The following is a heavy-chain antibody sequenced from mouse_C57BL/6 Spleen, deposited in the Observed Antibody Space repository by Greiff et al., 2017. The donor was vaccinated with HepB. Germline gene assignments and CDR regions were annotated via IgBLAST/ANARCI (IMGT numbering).Heavy chain of an antibody. J-gene: IGHJ4*01. Sequence: LMESGPGLVQPSQSLSITCTVSGFSLTSYGVHWVRQSPGKGLEWLGVIWSGGSTDYNAAFISRLSISKDNSKSQVFFKMNSLQADDTAIYYCARYDYEGYYAMDYWGQGTSVTVSS. D-gene: IGHD2-4*01. CDR1: GFSLTSYG. CDR2: IWSGGST. V-gene: IGHV2-2*01. CDR3: ARYDYEGYYAMDY.